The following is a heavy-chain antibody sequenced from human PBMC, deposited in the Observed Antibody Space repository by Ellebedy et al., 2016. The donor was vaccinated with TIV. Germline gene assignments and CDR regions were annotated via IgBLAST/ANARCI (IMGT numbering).Heavy chain of an antibody. CDR3: ATLRYSSGWADFDY. CDR2: FDPEDGET. CDR1: GYTLTELS. V-gene: IGHV1-24*01. Sequence: AASVKVSCKVSGYTLTELSMDWVRRAPGKGLEWMGGFDPEDGETIYARKFQGRVTMTEDTSTDTAYMELSSLRCEDTAVYYCATLRYSSGWADFDYWGQGTLVTVSS. J-gene: IGHJ4*02. D-gene: IGHD6-19*01.